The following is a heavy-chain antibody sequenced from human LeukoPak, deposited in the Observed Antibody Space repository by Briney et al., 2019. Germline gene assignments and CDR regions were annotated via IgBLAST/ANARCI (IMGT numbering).Heavy chain of an antibody. V-gene: IGHV1-18*04. D-gene: IGHD6-19*01. CDR1: GYTFTSYG. CDR2: ISAYNGNT. Sequence: ASVKVSCKASGYTFTSYGISWVRQAPGQGLXXXXWISAYNGNTNYAQKLQGRVTMTTDTSTSTAYMELRSLRSDDTAVYYCARESAVAGIRFDYWGQGTLVTVSS. CDR3: ARESAVAGIRFDY. J-gene: IGHJ4*02.